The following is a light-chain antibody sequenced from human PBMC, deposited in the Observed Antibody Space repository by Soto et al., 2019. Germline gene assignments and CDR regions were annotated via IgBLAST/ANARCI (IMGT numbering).Light chain of an antibody. CDR2: AVN. CDR3: SSYAGSNNYV. V-gene: IGLV2-8*01. CDR1: SSDVGGYQY. J-gene: IGLJ1*01. Sequence: QSVLTQPPSASGSPGQSVTIPCTGTSSDVGGYQYVSWYQQYPGKAPKLMIYAVNKRPSGVPDRFSGSRSGNTASLTVSGLQAEDEADYYCSSYAGSNNYVFGTGTKVTVL.